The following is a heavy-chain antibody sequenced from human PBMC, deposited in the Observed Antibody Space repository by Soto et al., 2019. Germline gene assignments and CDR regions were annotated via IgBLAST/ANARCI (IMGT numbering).Heavy chain of an antibody. Sequence: QVQLVQSGAEVKKPGSSVKVSCKASGGTFSSYAISWVRQAPGQGLEWMGGIIPIFGTANYAQKFQGRVTITADESTSTAYMERSSLRSEETAVYYCASTPPLQQLVRYYFDYWGQGTLVTVSS. CDR1: GGTFSSYA. J-gene: IGHJ4*02. CDR2: IIPIFGTA. D-gene: IGHD6-13*01. V-gene: IGHV1-69*01. CDR3: ASTPPLQQLVRYYFDY.